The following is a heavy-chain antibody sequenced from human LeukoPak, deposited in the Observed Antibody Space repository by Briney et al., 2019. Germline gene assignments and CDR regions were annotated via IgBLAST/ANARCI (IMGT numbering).Heavy chain of an antibody. CDR2: IKQDGSEK. J-gene: IGHJ6*03. V-gene: IGHV3-7*01. D-gene: IGHD3-10*01. CDR3: ARARAPGWFGDSDYYYMDV. CDR1: GFTFSSHW. Sequence: GGSLRLSCAASGFTFSSHWMSWVRQAPGKGLEWVANIKQDGSEKYYVDSVKGRFTISRDNAKNSLYLQMNSLRAEDTAVYYCARARAPGWFGDSDYYYMDVWGKGTTVTVSS.